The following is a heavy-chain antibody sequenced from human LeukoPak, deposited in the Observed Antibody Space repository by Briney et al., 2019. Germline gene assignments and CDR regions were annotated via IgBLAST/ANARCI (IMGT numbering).Heavy chain of an antibody. CDR3: ARGERWLLPPTGY. D-gene: IGHD5-24*01. V-gene: IGHV3-48*03. Sequence: GGSLRLSCAASGFSFSSYEMNWVRQAPGKGLEWVSYISSSGSTKYYADSVKGRFTISRDNARNSLYLQMNSLRADDTAVYYCARGERWLLPPTGYWGQGTLVTVSS. CDR1: GFSFSSYE. J-gene: IGHJ4*02. CDR2: ISSSGSTK.